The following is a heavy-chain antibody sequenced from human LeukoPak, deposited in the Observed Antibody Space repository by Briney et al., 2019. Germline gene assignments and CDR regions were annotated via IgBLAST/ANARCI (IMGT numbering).Heavy chain of an antibody. V-gene: IGHV6-1*01. CDR3: ARQWLEEYNWFDP. Sequence: SQTLSLTSALSGDCVSSNSAAWNSITHSPSRSPECLGRTYYRSKWYNDYAVSVKSRITINPDTSKIQFSLQLNSVTPEDTSVCYCARQWLEEYNWFDPWGQGTLVTVSS. CDR1: GDCVSSNSAA. J-gene: IGHJ5*02. D-gene: IGHD6-19*01. CDR2: TYYRSKWYN.